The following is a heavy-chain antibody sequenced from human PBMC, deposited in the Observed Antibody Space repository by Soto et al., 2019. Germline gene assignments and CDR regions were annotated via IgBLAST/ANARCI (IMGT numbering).Heavy chain of an antibody. J-gene: IGHJ6*02. D-gene: IGHD1-1*01. CDR2: IIPIFDTV. V-gene: IGHV1-69*01. Sequence: QVQLVQSGAELRKPGSSVKVSCKASGGTFSDFTINWVRQAPGQRLEWMGGIIPIFDTVNYAEKFQGRVTIPADESTSTSFVEVSSLRSEDTAVYYCARNGTLTGYSYGMDVWGQGTMVTVSS. CDR1: GGTFSDFT. CDR3: ARNGTLTGYSYGMDV.